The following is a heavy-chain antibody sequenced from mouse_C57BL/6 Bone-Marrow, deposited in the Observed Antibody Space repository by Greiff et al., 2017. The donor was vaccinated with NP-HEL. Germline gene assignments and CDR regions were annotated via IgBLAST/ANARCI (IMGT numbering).Heavy chain of an antibody. CDR1: GFNIKDDY. CDR3: TFFYYDYDDTFAY. CDR2: IDPENGDT. V-gene: IGHV14-4*01. Sequence: EVQLQQSGAELVRPGASVKLSCTASGFNIKDDYMHWVKQRPEQGLEWIGWIDPENGDTEYASKFQGKATITADTSSNTAYLQLSSLTSEDTAVYYCTFFYYDYDDTFAYWGQGTLVTVSA. D-gene: IGHD2-4*01. J-gene: IGHJ3*01.